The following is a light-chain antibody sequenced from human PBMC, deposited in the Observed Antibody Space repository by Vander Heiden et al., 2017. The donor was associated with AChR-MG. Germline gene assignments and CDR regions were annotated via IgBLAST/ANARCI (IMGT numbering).Light chain of an antibody. CDR2: GNS. CDR1: SSNIGAAYD. J-gene: IGLJ2*01. V-gene: IGLV1-40*01. Sequence: QAVLTQPPSGSEAPGQRVTISCTVSSSNIGAAYDVHRYQQLPVPAPTLLIFGNSTRPSVVPDRFSCSKSGTSAALAITGRQAEDEADYYCQSYASSLSGVVFGGGTKLPVL. CDR3: QSYASSLSGVV.